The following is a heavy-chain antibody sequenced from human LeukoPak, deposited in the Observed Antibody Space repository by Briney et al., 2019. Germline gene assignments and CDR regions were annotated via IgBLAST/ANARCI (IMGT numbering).Heavy chain of an antibody. J-gene: IGHJ4*02. V-gene: IGHV3-74*01. Sequence: GGSLRLSCAASGFTFSSYWMHWVRHAPGKGLVWVSRINSDGSSTSYADSVKGRFTISRDNAKNTLYLQMNSLRAEDTAVYYCARALSGSYPYFDYWGQGTLVTVSS. CDR3: ARALSGSYPYFDY. CDR2: INSDGSST. CDR1: GFTFSSYW. D-gene: IGHD1-26*01.